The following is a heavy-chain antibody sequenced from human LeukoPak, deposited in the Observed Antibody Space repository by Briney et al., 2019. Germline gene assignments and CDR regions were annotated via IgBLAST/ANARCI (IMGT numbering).Heavy chain of an antibody. Sequence: SQTLSLTCTGSGGSISSGSSSWNWIREPAGKDPEGSGRMYSRGCTSYNPSRKRRVTIPVGTCKKHFSLTLRSATAPATAVYYCARESSASPYYFDFWGQGTLVTLSS. CDR2: MYSRGCT. J-gene: IGHJ4*02. CDR3: ARESSASPYYFDF. V-gene: IGHV4-61*02. D-gene: IGHD3-22*01. CDR1: GGSISSGSSS.